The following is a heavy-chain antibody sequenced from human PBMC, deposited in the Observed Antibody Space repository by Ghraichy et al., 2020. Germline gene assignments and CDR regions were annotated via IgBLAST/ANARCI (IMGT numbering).Heavy chain of an antibody. CDR2: IWYDGSNK. J-gene: IGHJ6*02. CDR3: ARDPIARMVRGVITPYGMDV. CDR1: GFTFSSYG. Sequence: GGSLRLSCAASGFTFSSYGMHWVRQAPGKGLEWVAVIWYDGSNKYYADSVKGRFTISRDNSKNTLYLQMNSLRAEDTAVYYCARDPIARMVRGVITPYGMDVWGQGTTVTVSS. V-gene: IGHV3-33*01. D-gene: IGHD3-10*01.